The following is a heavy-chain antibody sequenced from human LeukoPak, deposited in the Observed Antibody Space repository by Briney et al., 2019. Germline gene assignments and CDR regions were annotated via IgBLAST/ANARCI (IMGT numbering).Heavy chain of an antibody. Sequence: PGGSLRLSRAASGFTFDDYAMHWVRQAPGKGLEWVSLISGDGGSTYYADSVKGRFTISRDNSKNSLYLQMNSLRTEDTALYYCAKVTYYYDSSGHKGDYWGQGTLVTVSS. D-gene: IGHD3-22*01. J-gene: IGHJ4*02. V-gene: IGHV3-43*02. CDR1: GFTFDDYA. CDR3: AKVTYYYDSSGHKGDY. CDR2: ISGDGGST.